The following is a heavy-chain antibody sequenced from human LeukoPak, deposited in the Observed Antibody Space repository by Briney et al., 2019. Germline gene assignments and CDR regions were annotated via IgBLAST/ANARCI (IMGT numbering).Heavy chain of an antibody. CDR1: GGSFSDYY. J-gene: IGHJ4*02. D-gene: IGHD3-10*01. V-gene: IGHV4-34*01. CDR2: VNHRGTK. Sequence: SETLSLTCAVYGGSFSDYYWTWVRQPPGKGLEWIGEVNHRGTKRYNLSLKGRLTISIDTSKSQFSLKLSSVTAADTAKYYCARSYYYDGFDYSLGFWGQGTLVTVSS. CDR3: ARSYYYDGFDYSLGF.